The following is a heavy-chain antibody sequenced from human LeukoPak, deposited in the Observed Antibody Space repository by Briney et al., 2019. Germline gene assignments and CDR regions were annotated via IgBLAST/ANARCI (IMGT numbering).Heavy chain of an antibody. J-gene: IGHJ4*02. CDR3: ARYGVVERFDC. CDR2: ISSSSSYI. D-gene: IGHD3-22*01. Sequence: GGSLSLSCAASGFTFSSYSMNWFRQAPGKGLEWVSSISSSSSYIYYADSVKGRFTISRDNAKNSLYLQMHSLGAEDTAVYYCARYGVVERFDCWGEGTLVTVSS. V-gene: IGHV3-21*01. CDR1: GFTFSSYS.